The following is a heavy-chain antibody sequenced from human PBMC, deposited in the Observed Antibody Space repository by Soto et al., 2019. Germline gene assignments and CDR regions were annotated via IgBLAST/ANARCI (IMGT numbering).Heavy chain of an antibody. V-gene: IGHV4-59*01. J-gene: IGHJ5*02. CDR2: ISYSGST. CDR1: GSSISSYY. CDR3: ARAQPFEVHNWFYP. Sequence: QVQLQESGPGLVKTSENLFLTCTVTGSSISSYYWSWIRQPPGTGLECIGHISYSGSTNYNPSVIGRVTVSVDRSTNQFSLKLSAVTAADTAVYDCARAQPFEVHNWFYPWGQGTLVSFSS. D-gene: IGHD2-2*01.